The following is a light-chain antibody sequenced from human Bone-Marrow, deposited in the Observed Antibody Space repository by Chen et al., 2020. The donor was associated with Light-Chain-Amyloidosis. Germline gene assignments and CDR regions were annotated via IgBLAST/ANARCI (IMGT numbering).Light chain of an antibody. J-gene: IGKJ1*01. CDR3: QQYNSYVGT. CDR2: DAS. CDR1: ETITNW. V-gene: IGKV1-5*01. Sequence: IQMNQSPSALSASVGDKITITCRARETITNWVAWYQQKPGKAPKLLIYDASTLHSGVPSRFSASVSGTEFTLTITCLQPDDFATYYCQQYNSYVGTFGQGTKV.